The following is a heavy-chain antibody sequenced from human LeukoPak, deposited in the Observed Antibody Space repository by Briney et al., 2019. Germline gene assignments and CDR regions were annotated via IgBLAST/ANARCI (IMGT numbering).Heavy chain of an antibody. CDR1: GYTFTSYG. Sequence: ASVKVSCKASGYTFTSYGISWVRQAPGQGLEWMGWISTYNGNTNYAQKLQGRVTMTTDTSTSTAYRELRSLRSDDTAVYYCARDRPMIAAAGVRFLLPKEDAFDIWGQGTMVTVSS. CDR2: ISTYNGNT. V-gene: IGHV1-18*01. J-gene: IGHJ3*02. D-gene: IGHD6-13*01. CDR3: ARDRPMIAAAGVRFLLPKEDAFDI.